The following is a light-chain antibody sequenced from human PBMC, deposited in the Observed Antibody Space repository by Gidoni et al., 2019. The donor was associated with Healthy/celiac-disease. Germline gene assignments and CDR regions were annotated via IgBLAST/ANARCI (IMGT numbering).Light chain of an antibody. V-gene: IGLV2-23*02. CDR3: CSYAGSSTSWV. J-gene: IGLJ3*02. CDR1: SSDVGSYNL. CDR2: EVS. Sequence: QSALTQPASDSGSPGQSITISCTGTSSDVGSYNLVSWYQQHPGKAPKLMIYEVSKRPSGVSNRFSGSKSGNTASLTISGLQAEDEADYYCCSYAGSSTSWVFGGGTKLTVL.